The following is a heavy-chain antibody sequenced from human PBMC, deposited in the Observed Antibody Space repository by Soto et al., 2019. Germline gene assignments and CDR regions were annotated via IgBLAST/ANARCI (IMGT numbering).Heavy chain of an antibody. CDR3: ARDRVVVVTAILSYGAFDI. CDR1: GGSISSGGYY. Sequence: QVQLQESGPGLVKPSQTLSLTCTVSGGSISSGGYYWSWIRQHPGKGLGWIGYIYYSGSTYYNPSLKSRVTISVDTSKNQFSLKLSSVTAADTAVYYCARDRVVVVTAILSYGAFDIWGQGTMVTVSS. V-gene: IGHV4-31*03. J-gene: IGHJ3*02. D-gene: IGHD2-21*02. CDR2: IYYSGST.